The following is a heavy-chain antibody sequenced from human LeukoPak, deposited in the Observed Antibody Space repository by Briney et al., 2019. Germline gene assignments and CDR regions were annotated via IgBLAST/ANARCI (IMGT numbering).Heavy chain of an antibody. CDR3: ARVFYGGSSQYFDY. Sequence: SETLSLTCTVSGDYISSYYWSWIRQPPGKGLEWIGYSYYSGSTKYNPSLKSRVTISVVTSKNQFSLKLSSVTAADTAVYFCARVFYGGSSQYFDYWGQGTPVTVSS. V-gene: IGHV4-59*01. J-gene: IGHJ4*02. CDR1: GDYISSYY. CDR2: SYYSGST. D-gene: IGHD4-23*01.